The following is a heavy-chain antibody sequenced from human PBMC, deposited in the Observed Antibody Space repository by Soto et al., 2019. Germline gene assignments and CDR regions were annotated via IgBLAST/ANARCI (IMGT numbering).Heavy chain of an antibody. V-gene: IGHV3-23*01. CDR2: ISGSGGST. CDR1: GFTFSSYV. J-gene: IGHJ4*02. D-gene: IGHD2-2*01. Sequence: PGGSLRLSCAASGFTFSSYVMSWVRQAPGKGLEWVSAISGSGGSTYYADSVKGRFTISRDNSKNTLYLQMNSLRAEDTAVYYCAKARGSSTPAPGSYSGQGTLVTVSS. CDR3: AKARGSSTPAPGSY.